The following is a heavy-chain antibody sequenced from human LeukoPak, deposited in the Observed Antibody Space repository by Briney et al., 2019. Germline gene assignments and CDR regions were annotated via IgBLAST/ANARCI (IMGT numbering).Heavy chain of an antibody. CDR3: ASTYGTGSQFYFDN. D-gene: IGHD3-10*01. J-gene: IGHJ4*02. Sequence: ASVKVSCKASGYTFTGYYMHWVRQAPGQGLEWMGWINPNSGGTNYAQKFQGRVTLTRDTSISTAYMELSSLRSDDTAVYYCASTYGTGSQFYFDNWGQGTLVTVSS. V-gene: IGHV1-2*02. CDR2: INPNSGGT. CDR1: GYTFTGYY.